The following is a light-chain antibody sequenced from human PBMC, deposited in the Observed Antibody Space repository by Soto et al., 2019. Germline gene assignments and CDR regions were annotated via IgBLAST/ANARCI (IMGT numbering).Light chain of an antibody. J-gene: IGKJ5*01. V-gene: IGKV3-11*01. Sequence: EVVLTQSPATLSLSPGDSATLSCRASRSISSYLAWYQQKPGQAPSLLIYDASNRPTDIPARFSGSGSGTDFSLPISSLETADFAFYYCQQRTNWPTITFGQGTRLEIK. CDR1: RSISSY. CDR3: QQRTNWPTIT. CDR2: DAS.